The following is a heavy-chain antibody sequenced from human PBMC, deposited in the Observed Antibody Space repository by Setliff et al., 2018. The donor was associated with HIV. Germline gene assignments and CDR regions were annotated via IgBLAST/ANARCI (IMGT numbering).Heavy chain of an antibody. CDR2: SHYNGNT. Sequence: SSETLSLTCSVSGDSISSDFYIWIRQPPGKGLEWMGSSHYNGNTNITPSLKSRVTMSLDTPRNEFYLTLTSVTAADTAVYYCTVYNTGSSKDHYWGQGTPVTVSS. V-gene: IGHV4-59*01. CDR3: TVYNTGSSKDHY. CDR1: GDSISSDF. J-gene: IGHJ4*02. D-gene: IGHD2-8*02.